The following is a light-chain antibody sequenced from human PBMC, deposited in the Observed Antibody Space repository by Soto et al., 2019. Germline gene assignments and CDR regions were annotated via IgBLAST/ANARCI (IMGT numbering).Light chain of an antibody. Sequence: DIQMTQSPSTLSASVGDRVTITYRASQSVNRWLAWYQQKPGKGPSLLIYKASNLESGVSSRFSGSGSGTEFTLTISSLQPDDIGTYYCQQNNRYPWTFGQGTKVDIK. CDR3: QQNNRYPWT. CDR2: KAS. J-gene: IGKJ1*01. V-gene: IGKV1-5*03. CDR1: QSVNRW.